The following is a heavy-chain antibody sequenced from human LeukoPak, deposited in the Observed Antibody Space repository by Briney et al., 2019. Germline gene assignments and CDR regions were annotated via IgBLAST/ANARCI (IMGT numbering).Heavy chain of an antibody. Sequence: GGSLRLSCAASGFTFSSYSMNWVRQAPGKGLEWVALISNDGSVQYYTDSVKGRLTISRDNSKKTLYLQMNSLGPEDTAIYYCAKGVETYYYYYGMDVWGQGTTVTVSS. CDR1: GFTFSSYS. V-gene: IGHV3-30*18. CDR3: AKGVETYYYYYGMDV. D-gene: IGHD3-16*01. CDR2: ISNDGSVQ. J-gene: IGHJ6*02.